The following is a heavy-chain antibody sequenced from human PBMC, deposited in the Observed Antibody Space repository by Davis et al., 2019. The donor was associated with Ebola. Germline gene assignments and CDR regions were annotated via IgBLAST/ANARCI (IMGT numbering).Heavy chain of an antibody. CDR1: GFTFDDYA. V-gene: IGHV3-23*01. J-gene: IGHJ4*02. D-gene: IGHD3-3*01. CDR2: ISGSGGST. CDR3: AKDRLREWLPTLPFDY. Sequence: GESLKISCAASGFTFDDYAISWVRQAPGKGLEWVSAISGSGGSTYYADSVKGRFTISRDNSKNTLYLQMNSLRAEDTAVYYCAKDRLREWLPTLPFDYWGQGTLVTVSS.